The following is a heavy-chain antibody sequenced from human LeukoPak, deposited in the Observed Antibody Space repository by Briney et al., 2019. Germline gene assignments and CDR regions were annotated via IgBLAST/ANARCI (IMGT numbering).Heavy chain of an antibody. CDR3: ALRGRYSGYSYCYYGMDV. CDR1: GGSFSGYY. V-gene: IGHV4-34*01. CDR2: INHSGST. J-gene: IGHJ6*04. D-gene: IGHD5-12*01. Sequence: SETLSLTCAVYGGSFSGYYWSWIRQPPGKGLEWIGEINHSGSTNYNPSLKSRVTISVDTSKNQFSLKLSSVTAADTAVYYCALRGRYSGYSYCYYGMDVWGEGTTVTVSS.